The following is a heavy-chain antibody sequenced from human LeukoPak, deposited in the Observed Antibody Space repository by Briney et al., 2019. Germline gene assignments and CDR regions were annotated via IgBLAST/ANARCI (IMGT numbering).Heavy chain of an antibody. CDR1: GGSISNYY. Sequence: SETLSLTCTVSGGSISNYYRSWLRQPPGKGLEWIGYIYFSGTTNINPSLKSRVTISVDMSKNQFSLKLSSVTAADTAVYYCAREDPQTTVPEGLDVWGQGTTVTVSS. V-gene: IGHV4-59*01. CDR3: AREDPQTTVPEGLDV. J-gene: IGHJ6*02. D-gene: IGHD4-17*01. CDR2: IYFSGTT.